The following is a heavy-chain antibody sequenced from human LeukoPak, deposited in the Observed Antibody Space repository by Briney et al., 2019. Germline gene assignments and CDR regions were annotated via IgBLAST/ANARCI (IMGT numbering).Heavy chain of an antibody. CDR3: ARASGYCSSTSCYNGGGWFDP. V-gene: IGHV4-61*02. Sequence: RSSETLSLTCTVSGGSFSSGYSWTWIRQPAGKGLEWIGRIYTSGSTNYNPSLKSRVTISVDTSKNQFSLKLSSVTAADTAVYYCARASGYCSSTSCYNGGGWFDPWGQGTLVTVSS. J-gene: IGHJ5*02. CDR2: IYTSGST. CDR1: GGSFSSGYS. D-gene: IGHD2-2*02.